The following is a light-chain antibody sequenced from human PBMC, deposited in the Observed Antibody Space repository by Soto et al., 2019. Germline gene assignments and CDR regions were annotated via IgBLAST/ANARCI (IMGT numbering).Light chain of an antibody. Sequence: QSALTQPASVSGSPGQSLTIPCTGTSSDDGGYNYVSWYQKHQGKAPKIMIDEVSNRPSRVSNRFSGSNSGNTASLTSSGLQALFEADYYFSSYRISGTPQGFGAGPKVT. CDR3: SSYRISGTPQG. CDR2: EVS. V-gene: IGLV2-14*01. J-gene: IGLJ1*01. CDR1: SSDDGGYNY.